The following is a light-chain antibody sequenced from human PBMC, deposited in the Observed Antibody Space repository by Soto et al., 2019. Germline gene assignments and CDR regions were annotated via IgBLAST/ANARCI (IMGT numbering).Light chain of an antibody. CDR1: QNINTW. Sequence: QMTQSPSTLSASVGDRVTITCRASQNINTWLAWYQQKPGTAPRLLIYEVSTGQSGVPSRFSGSGAGTEFTRPIPSRQREDAESYYGQQYDGYFGPGTKV. CDR3: QQYDGY. J-gene: IGKJ3*01. V-gene: IGKV1-5*01. CDR2: EVS.